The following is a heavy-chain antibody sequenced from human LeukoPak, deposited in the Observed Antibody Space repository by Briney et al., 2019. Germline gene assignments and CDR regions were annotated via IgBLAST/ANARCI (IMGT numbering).Heavy chain of an antibody. V-gene: IGHV4-59*08. Sequence: SETLSLTCTVSSGSISSYYWSWIRQPPGKGLEWIGYIYYSGSTNYNPSLKSRVTISVDTSKNQFSLKLSSVTAADTAVYYCARQRGGSEFDYWGQGTLVTVSS. CDR3: ARQRGGSEFDY. CDR2: IYYSGST. D-gene: IGHD6-19*01. CDR1: SGSISSYY. J-gene: IGHJ4*02.